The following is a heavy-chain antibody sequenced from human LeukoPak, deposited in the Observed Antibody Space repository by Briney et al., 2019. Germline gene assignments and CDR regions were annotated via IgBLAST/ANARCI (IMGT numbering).Heavy chain of an antibody. V-gene: IGHV3-30*02. CDR2: IPYDESNQ. CDR1: GFTFSSYG. J-gene: IGHJ4*02. D-gene: IGHD3-16*01. CDR3: AKDYTTENPYYFDY. Sequence: GGSLRLSCAASGFTFSSYGMHWVRQAPGKGLEWVAFIPYDESNQYYADSVKGRFTISRDNSKNTLYLQMNSLSAEDAAVYYCAKDYTTENPYYFDYWGQGTLVTVSS.